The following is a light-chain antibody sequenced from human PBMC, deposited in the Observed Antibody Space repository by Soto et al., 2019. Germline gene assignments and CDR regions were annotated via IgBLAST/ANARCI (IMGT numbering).Light chain of an antibody. V-gene: IGKV3-15*01. CDR1: QSVATT. CDR3: QHHEHCNS. CDR2: ETS. Sequence: IVMTKSPATRSLSLGERATLSCRASQSVATTLAWYQQKPGQAPRLLIYETSTRATGIPARFSGSGTGTQFPLTIRSLQSEDFAVYYCQHHEHCNSFGQGTHREIK. J-gene: IGKJ2*01.